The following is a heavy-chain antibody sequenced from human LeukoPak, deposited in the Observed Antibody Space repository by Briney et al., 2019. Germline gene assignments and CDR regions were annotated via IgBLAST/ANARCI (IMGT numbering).Heavy chain of an antibody. CDR2: IIPIFGTA. J-gene: IGHJ5*02. CDR3: ARVYYYDSSGYYFRWFDP. V-gene: IGHV1-69*13. CDR1: GGTFSSYA. D-gene: IGHD3-22*01. Sequence: ASVKVSCTASGGTFSSYAISWVRQAPGQGLEWIGGIIPIFGTANYAQKFQGRVTITADESTSTAYMELSSLRSEDTAVYYCARVYYYDSSGYYFRWFDPWGQGTLVTVSS.